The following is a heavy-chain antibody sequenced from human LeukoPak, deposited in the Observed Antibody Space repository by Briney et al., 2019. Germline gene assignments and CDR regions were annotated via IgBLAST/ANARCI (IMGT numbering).Heavy chain of an antibody. CDR3: ARVRSGSFFDY. CDR1: GLTFSSYW. D-gene: IGHD1-26*01. CDR2: TNSDGSGT. Sequence: GGSLRLSCAASGLTFSSYWMHWARQAPGKGLVWVSRTNSDGSGTTYADSVKGRFTISRDNAKNTLYLQMNSLRAEDTAVYYCARVRSGSFFDYWGQGTLVTVSS. J-gene: IGHJ4*02. V-gene: IGHV3-74*01.